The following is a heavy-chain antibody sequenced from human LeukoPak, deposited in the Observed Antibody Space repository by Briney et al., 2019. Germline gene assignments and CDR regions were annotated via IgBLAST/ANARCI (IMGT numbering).Heavy chain of an antibody. D-gene: IGHD5-18*01. V-gene: IGHV3-30*04. CDR2: ISYDGSNK. Sequence: GGSLRLSCAASGFTFSSYAMHWVRQAPGKGLEWVAAISYDGSNKYYADSVKGRFTISRDNSKNTLYLQMNSLRAEDTAVYYCARAHSYYFDYWGQGTLVTVSS. CDR3: ARAHSYYFDY. CDR1: GFTFSSYA. J-gene: IGHJ4*02.